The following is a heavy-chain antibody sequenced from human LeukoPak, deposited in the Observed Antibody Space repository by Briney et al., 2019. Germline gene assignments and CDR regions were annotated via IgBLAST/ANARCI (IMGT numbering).Heavy chain of an antibody. D-gene: IGHD4-17*01. CDR1: GGSISSSSYY. CDR3: ARVLYGDYPPGSYYFDY. V-gene: IGHV4-39*07. CDR2: IYYSGST. J-gene: IGHJ4*02. Sequence: SETLSLTCTVSGGSISSSSYYWGWIRQPPGKGLEWIGSIYYSGSTYYNPSLKSRVTISVDTSKNQFSLKLSSVTAADTAVYYCARVLYGDYPPGSYYFDYWGQGTLVTVSS.